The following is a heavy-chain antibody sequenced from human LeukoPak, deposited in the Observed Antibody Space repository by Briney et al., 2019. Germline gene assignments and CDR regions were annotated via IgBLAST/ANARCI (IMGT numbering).Heavy chain of an antibody. CDR3: ARDNDSRDPPHFDY. D-gene: IGHD3-16*01. CDR2: ISGSGGST. V-gene: IGHV3-23*01. Sequence: GGSLRLSCAASGFTFSSYGMSWVRQAPGKGLEWVSAISGSGGSTYYADSVKGRFTISRDNSKNTLYLQMNSLRAEDTAVYYCARDNDSRDPPHFDYWGQGTLVTVSS. J-gene: IGHJ4*02. CDR1: GFTFSSYG.